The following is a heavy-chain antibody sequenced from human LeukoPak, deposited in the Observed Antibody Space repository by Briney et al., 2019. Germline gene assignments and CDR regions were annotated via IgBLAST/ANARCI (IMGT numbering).Heavy chain of an antibody. CDR2: INHSGST. CDR1: GGSFSGYY. Sequence: SETLSLSCAVYGGSFSGYYWSWIRQPPGKGLEWIGEINHSGSTNYNPSLKSRVTISVDTSKNRFSLKLTSVTAADTAVYYCARVYSSESFDYWGQGTLVTVSS. D-gene: IGHD6-25*01. V-gene: IGHV4-34*01. J-gene: IGHJ4*02. CDR3: ARVYSSESFDY.